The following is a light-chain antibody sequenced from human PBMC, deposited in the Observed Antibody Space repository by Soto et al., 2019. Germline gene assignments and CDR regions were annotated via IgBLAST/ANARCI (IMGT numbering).Light chain of an antibody. CDR1: QSVSSNY. CDR3: QQYRRSPFT. CDR2: GAS. V-gene: IGKV3-20*01. Sequence: EIVMTQSPGTLSLSPGETATLSCRASQSVSSNYVAWFHQKPGQAPRLLIYGASSRATGVPDRFSASGSGTDFTITISRLEPEDVVVYYCQQYRRSPFTFGPGTKVDIK. J-gene: IGKJ3*01.